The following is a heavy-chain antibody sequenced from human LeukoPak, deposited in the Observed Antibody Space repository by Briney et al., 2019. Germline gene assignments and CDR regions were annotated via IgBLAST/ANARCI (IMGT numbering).Heavy chain of an antibody. CDR3: ASAQRGSANYFDY. Sequence: SETLSLTCTVSGGSISSGYYWGWIRQPPGKGLEWIGSIYHSGSTYYNPSLKSRVTISVDTSKNQFSLKLSSVTAADTAVYYCASAQRGSANYFDYWGQGTLVTVSS. CDR1: GGSISSGYY. CDR2: IYHSGST. J-gene: IGHJ4*02. D-gene: IGHD3-10*01. V-gene: IGHV4-38-2*02.